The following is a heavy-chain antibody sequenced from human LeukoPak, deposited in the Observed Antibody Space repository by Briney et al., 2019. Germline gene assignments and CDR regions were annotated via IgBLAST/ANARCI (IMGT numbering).Heavy chain of an antibody. V-gene: IGHV3-21*04. CDR1: GFTFSDYT. CDR2: ITGDSNYI. Sequence: GGSLRLSCAASGFTFSDYTLNWVRQPPGKGLEWVSSITGDSNYIYYADSVKGRFTVSRDNAKNSLYLQMNSLRAEDTALYYCARALGGDYDYWGQGTLVTVSS. J-gene: IGHJ4*02. CDR3: ARALGGDYDY. D-gene: IGHD2-21*01.